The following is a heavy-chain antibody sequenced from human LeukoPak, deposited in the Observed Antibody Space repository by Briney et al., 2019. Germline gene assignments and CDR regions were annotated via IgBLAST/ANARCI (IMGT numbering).Heavy chain of an antibody. V-gene: IGHV3-53*01. CDR2: IYRDGST. CDR1: GFTFSSSY. Sequence: GGSLRLSCAASGFTFSSSYMTWVRQAPGEGLEWVSVIYRDGSTYYADSVKGRFTISRDNAKNSLYLQMNSLRAEDTAVYYCARTTAFDYWGQGTLVTVSS. D-gene: IGHD1-26*01. J-gene: IGHJ4*02. CDR3: ARTTAFDY.